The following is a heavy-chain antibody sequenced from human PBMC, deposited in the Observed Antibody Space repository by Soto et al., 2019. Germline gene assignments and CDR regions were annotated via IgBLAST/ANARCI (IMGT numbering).Heavy chain of an antibody. D-gene: IGHD2-21*01. CDR2: INPSGGST. CDR3: ARAGTVLFLIDYYGMDV. V-gene: IGHV1-46*01. J-gene: IGHJ6*02. Sequence: GASVKVSCKASGYTFTSYYMHWVRQAPGQGLEWMGIINPSGGSTSYAQKFQGRVTMTRDTSTSTVYMELSSLRSEDTAVYYCARAGTVLFLIDYYGMDVWGQGTTVTVSS. CDR1: GYTFTSYY.